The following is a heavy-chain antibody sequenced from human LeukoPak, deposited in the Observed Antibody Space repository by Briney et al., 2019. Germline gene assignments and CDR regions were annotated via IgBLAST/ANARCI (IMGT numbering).Heavy chain of an antibody. CDR3: ARGERGSSYGALDH. J-gene: IGHJ4*02. CDR2: ISNASSHI. V-gene: IGHV3-21*01. D-gene: IGHD5-18*01. CDR1: GFTSSTYS. Sequence: PGGSLRLSCTASGFTSSTYSLNWVRHAPGKGLEWVSFISNASSHIYHADSVKGRITISRYNAKTSLYLQRSSLRAEDTAVYYCARGERGSSYGALDHWGQGALVTVPS.